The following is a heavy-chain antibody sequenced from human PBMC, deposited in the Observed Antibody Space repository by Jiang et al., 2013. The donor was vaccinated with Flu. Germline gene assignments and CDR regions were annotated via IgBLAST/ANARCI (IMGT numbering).Heavy chain of an antibody. V-gene: IGHV4-31*03. CDR3: ARAATSMTTFDY. CDR1: GGSISSDGYY. Sequence: QAPGKGLVKPSQTLSLTCSVSGGSISSDGYYWTWIRQHPGKGLEWIGYIYYTGTTYYNPSLKSRVSIAVDTSKNQFSLKLTSVTAADTAVYYCARAATSMTTFDYWGLGTLFTVSS. J-gene: IGHJ4*02. D-gene: IGHD2/OR15-2a*01. CDR2: IYYTGTT.